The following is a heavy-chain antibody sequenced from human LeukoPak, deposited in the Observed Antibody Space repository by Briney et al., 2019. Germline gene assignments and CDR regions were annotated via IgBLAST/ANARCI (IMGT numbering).Heavy chain of an antibody. CDR2: IYYSGST. J-gene: IGHJ5*02. CDR1: GGSLSSGGYY. V-gene: IGHV4-31*03. CDR3: ARDWTKDGDSWWFDP. Sequence: SLSLTCTVSGGSLSSGGYYWSWIRQHPGKGLEWIGYIYYSGSTYYNPSLKSRVTISVDTSKNQFSLKLSSVTAADTAVYYCARDWTKDGDSWWFDPWGQGTLVTVSS. D-gene: IGHD1/OR15-1a*01.